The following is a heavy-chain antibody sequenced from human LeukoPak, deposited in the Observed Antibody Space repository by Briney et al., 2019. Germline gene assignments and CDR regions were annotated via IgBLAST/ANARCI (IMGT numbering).Heavy chain of an antibody. CDR3: AKDHLEGELFY. Sequence: GGSLRLSCAASGFTVSSNYMSWVRQAPGKGLEWVSVIYSGGSTYYADSVKGRFTISRDNSKNTLYLQMNSLRAEDTAVYYCAKDHLEGELFYWGQGTLVTVSS. CDR1: GFTVSSNY. CDR2: IYSGGST. V-gene: IGHV3-53*01. J-gene: IGHJ4*02. D-gene: IGHD1-7*01.